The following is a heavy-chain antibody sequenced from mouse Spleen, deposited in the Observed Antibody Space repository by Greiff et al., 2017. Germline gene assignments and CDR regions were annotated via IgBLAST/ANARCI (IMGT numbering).Heavy chain of an antibody. Sequence: QVQLQQSGAELVKPGASVKLSCKASGYTFTSYWMHWVKQRPGQGLEWIGMIHPTSGSTNYNEKFKSQATLTVDKSSSTAYMQLSSLTSEDSAVYYCYYGSSYDYYAMDYWGQGTSVTVSS. CDR1: GYTFTSYW. CDR3: YYGSSYDYYAMDY. V-gene: IGHV1-64*01. CDR2: IHPTSGST. D-gene: IGHD1-1*01. J-gene: IGHJ4*01.